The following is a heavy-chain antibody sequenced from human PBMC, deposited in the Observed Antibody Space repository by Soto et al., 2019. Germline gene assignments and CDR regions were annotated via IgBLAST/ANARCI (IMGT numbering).Heavy chain of an antibody. V-gene: IGHV1-18*01. CDR3: ARESRRYDFWSGYYRANNWFDL. CDR1: GYTFTSYG. J-gene: IGHJ5*02. Sequence: ASVKVSCKASGYTFTSYGISWARQAPGQWREWRGGISAYNGNTNYAQKLQGRGTMTTDTSTSTAYMELSMLRPDATAVYYCARESRRYDFWSGYYRANNWFDLWGQGTLVTVSS. D-gene: IGHD3-3*01. CDR2: ISAYNGNT.